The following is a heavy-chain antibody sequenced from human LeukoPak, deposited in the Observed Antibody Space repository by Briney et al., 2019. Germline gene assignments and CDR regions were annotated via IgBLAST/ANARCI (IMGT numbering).Heavy chain of an antibody. Sequence: PGGSLRLSCAASGFTVSSNYMSWVRQAPGKGLEWVSVIYSGGSTYYADSVKGRFTISRDNSKNTLYLQMNSLRAEDTAVYYCARQSSGWYPWYFDYWGQGTLVTVSS. CDR1: GFTVSSNY. CDR2: IYSGGST. CDR3: ARQSSGWYPWYFDY. J-gene: IGHJ4*02. D-gene: IGHD6-19*01. V-gene: IGHV3-66*04.